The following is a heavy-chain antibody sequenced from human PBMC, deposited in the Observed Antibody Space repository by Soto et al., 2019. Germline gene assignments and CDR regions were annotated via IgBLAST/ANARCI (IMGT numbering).Heavy chain of an antibody. CDR2: ISPDGGRT. CDR3: ATRDPGHY. Sequence: SVKGSCKASGYTFTTYYMLWVRQAPGQGLEWMGIISPDGGRTSYAQKFQGRVTMTRDTSTSTVYMELSSLRSEDTAVSYCATRDPGHYWGQGTLVIVSS. CDR1: GYTFTTYY. J-gene: IGHJ4*02. V-gene: IGHV1-46*01.